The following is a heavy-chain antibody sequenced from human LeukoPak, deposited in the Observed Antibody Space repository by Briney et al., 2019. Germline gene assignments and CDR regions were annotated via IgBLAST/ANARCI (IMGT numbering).Heavy chain of an antibody. D-gene: IGHD6-19*01. J-gene: IGHJ6*03. Sequence: GASVKVSCKASGYTFTSYDINWVRQATGQGLEWMGWMNPNSGNTGYAQKFQGRVTMTRNTSISTAYMELSSLRSEDTAVYYCARDRLEVAGTDYYYYMDVWGKGTTVTISS. CDR3: ARDRLEVAGTDYYYYMDV. CDR2: MNPNSGNT. CDR1: GYTFTSYD. V-gene: IGHV1-8*01.